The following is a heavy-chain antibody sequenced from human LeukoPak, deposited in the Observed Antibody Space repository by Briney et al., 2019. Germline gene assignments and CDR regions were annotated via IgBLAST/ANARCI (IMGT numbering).Heavy chain of an antibody. CDR2: IIPIFGTA. Sequence: SVTVSYTASGGTFSIYAISWVRQAPGQGLEWMGRIIPIFGTANYSQKFQGRVTITADKSTSTAYMELSSLRSEDTAVYYCARELWGLMVYATQYYFDYWGQGTLVTVSS. CDR3: ARELWGLMVYATQYYFDY. D-gene: IGHD2-8*01. CDR1: GGTFSIYA. V-gene: IGHV1-69*06. J-gene: IGHJ4*02.